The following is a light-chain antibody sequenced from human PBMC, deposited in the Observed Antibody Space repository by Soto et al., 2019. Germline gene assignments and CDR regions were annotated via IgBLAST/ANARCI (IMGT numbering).Light chain of an antibody. CDR3: LQYDNWPPWT. Sequence: EIVLTQSPGTLSLSPGERATLSCRASQSVSSSNLAWFQQKPGQAPRLLIYGAVSRATGVPARFSGTGSGTEFTLTITSLQSEDCALYYCLQYDNWPPWTFGQGTKVDIK. CDR1: QSVSSSN. CDR2: GAV. J-gene: IGKJ1*01. V-gene: IGKV3-15*01.